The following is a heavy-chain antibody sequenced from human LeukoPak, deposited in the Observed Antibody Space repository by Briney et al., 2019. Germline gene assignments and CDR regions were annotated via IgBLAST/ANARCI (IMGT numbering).Heavy chain of an antibody. CDR3: AKDFYVGPVLARYFDY. Sequence: GGSLRLSCAASGFTFSNCGMHWVRQAPGKGLEWVAVIWYDGSYKYYADSVKGRFTISRDNSKSTLYLQMNSLRAEDTAVYYCAKDFYVGPVLARYFDYWGQGTLVTVSS. D-gene: IGHD2-8*02. CDR2: IWYDGSYK. J-gene: IGHJ4*02. CDR1: GFTFSNCG. V-gene: IGHV3-33*06.